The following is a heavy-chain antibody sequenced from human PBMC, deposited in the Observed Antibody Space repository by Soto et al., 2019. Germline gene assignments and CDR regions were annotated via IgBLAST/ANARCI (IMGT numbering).Heavy chain of an antibody. CDR3: ARLGGSYAVPHFDY. D-gene: IGHD1-26*01. CDR1: GGSISSGGYS. V-gene: IGHV4-61*08. J-gene: IGHJ4*02. CDR2: IYYSGTTT. Sequence: SETLSLTCAVSGGSISSGGYSWSWIRQQPGKGLEWIGYIYYSGTTTNYNPSLKSRVTLSVDTSKNQFSLKLSSVTAADTAVYYCARLGGSYAVPHFDYWGQGTLVTVSS.